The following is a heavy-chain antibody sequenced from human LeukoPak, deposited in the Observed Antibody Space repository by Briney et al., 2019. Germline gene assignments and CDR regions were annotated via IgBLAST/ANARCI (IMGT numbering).Heavy chain of an antibody. V-gene: IGHV3-30-3*01. CDR2: ISYDGSNK. CDR1: GFTFSSYA. Sequence: PGGSLRLSCAASGFTFSSYAMPWVRQAPGKGLEWVAVISYDGSNKYYADSVKGRFTISRDNSKNTLYLQMNSLRAEDTAVYYCARENYTGYSSSWPIYYYYGMDVWGQGTTVTVSS. D-gene: IGHD6-13*01. J-gene: IGHJ6*02. CDR3: ARENYTGYSSSWPIYYYYGMDV.